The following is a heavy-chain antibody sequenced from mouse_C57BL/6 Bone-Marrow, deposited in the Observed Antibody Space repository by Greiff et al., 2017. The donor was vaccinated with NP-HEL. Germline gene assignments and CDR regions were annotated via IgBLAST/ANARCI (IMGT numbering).Heavy chain of an antibody. CDR1: GYTFTDYY. CDR3: ASYYGSHLDY. Sequence: VQLQQSGPELVKPGASVKISCKASGYTFTDYYMNWVKQSHGKSLEWIGDINPNNGGTSYNQKFKGKATLTVDKSSSTAYMELRSLTSEDSAVYYCASYYGSHLDYWGQGTTLTVSS. D-gene: IGHD1-1*01. CDR2: INPNNGGT. J-gene: IGHJ2*01. V-gene: IGHV1-26*01.